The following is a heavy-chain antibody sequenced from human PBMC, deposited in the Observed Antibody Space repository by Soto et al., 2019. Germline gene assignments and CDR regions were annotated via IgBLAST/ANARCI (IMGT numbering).Heavy chain of an antibody. CDR1: GYSLTDYH. D-gene: IGHD2-8*01. CDR3: ARGDSTDCSNGVCSFFYNHDMDV. Sequence: ASVKVSCNASGYSLTDYHIHWVRQAPGQGLEWLGRINPKSGGTSTAQKFQGWVTMTTDTSISTASMELTRLTSDDTAIYYCARGDSTDCSNGVCSFFYNHDMDVWGQGTTVTVSS. J-gene: IGHJ6*02. CDR2: INPKSGGT. V-gene: IGHV1-2*04.